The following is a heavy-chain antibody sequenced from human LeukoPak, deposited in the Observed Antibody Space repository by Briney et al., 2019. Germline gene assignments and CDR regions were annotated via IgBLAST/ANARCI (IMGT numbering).Heavy chain of an antibody. D-gene: IGHD6-13*01. CDR1: GGSFSGYY. CDR2: INHSGST. CDR3: ARRVHSSSWSSYFDY. Sequence: SETLSLTCAVYGGSFSGYYWSWIRQPPGKGLEWIGEINHSGSTNYNPSLKSRVTISVDTSKKQFSLKLSSVTAADTAVYYCARRVHSSSWSSYFDYWGQEPWSPSPQ. V-gene: IGHV4-34*01. J-gene: IGHJ4*01.